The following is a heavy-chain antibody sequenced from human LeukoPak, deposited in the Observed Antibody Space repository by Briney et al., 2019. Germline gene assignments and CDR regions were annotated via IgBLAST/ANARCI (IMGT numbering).Heavy chain of an antibody. V-gene: IGHV1-18*01. D-gene: IGHD3-10*01. J-gene: IGHJ6*03. CDR2: ISAYNGNT. CDR1: GYTFTSYG. Sequence: GASVKVSCKASGYTFTSYGISWVRQAPGQGLEWMGWISAYNGNTNYAQKLQGRVTMTTDTSTSTAYMELRSLRSEDTAVYYCASGGPYYYGSGRPNYYYYYMDVWGKGTTVTISS. CDR3: ASGGPYYYGSGRPNYYYYYMDV.